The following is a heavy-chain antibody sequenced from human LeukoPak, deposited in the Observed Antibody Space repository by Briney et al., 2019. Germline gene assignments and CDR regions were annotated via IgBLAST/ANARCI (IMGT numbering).Heavy chain of an antibody. J-gene: IGHJ2*01. CDR1: GGSFSGYY. Sequence: SETLSLTCAVYGGSFSGYYWSWIRQPPGKGLEWIGEINHSGSTNYNPSLKSRVTISVDTSKNQFSLKLSSVTAADTAVYYCARGPLRPRAYGSGRKGRAWYFDLWGRGTLVTVSS. D-gene: IGHD3-10*01. CDR3: ARGPLRPRAYGSGRKGRAWYFDL. V-gene: IGHV4-34*01. CDR2: INHSGST.